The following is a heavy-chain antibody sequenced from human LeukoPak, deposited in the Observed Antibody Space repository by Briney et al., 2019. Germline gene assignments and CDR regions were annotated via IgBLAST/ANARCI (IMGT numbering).Heavy chain of an antibody. D-gene: IGHD3/OR15-3a*01. CDR1: GFTFSNYG. J-gene: IGHJ5*02. Sequence: GGSLRLSCEASGFTFSNYGMNWVRQAPGKGLEWVSYIRSNDGTTHYADPVKGRFTISTDNAKNSLSLQMTSLRADDTAVYYCVRGRTSLDNWFDPWGQGTLVIVSS. CDR2: IRSNDGTT. V-gene: IGHV3-48*01. CDR3: VRGRTSLDNWFDP.